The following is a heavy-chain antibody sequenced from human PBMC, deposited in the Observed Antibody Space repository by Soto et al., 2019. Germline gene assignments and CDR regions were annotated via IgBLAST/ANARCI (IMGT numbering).Heavy chain of an antibody. CDR3: ARKRDYLDY. V-gene: IGHV3-30-3*01. CDR1: GFTFSSHS. J-gene: IGHJ4*02. Sequence: GGSLRLSCAASGFTFSSHSLHWVRQAPGKGLEWVAVISYDGSKTYYADSVKGRFTISRDNSKNTLYLQMNSLRAEDTALYYCARKRDYLDYWGQGALVTVSS. CDR2: ISYDGSKT.